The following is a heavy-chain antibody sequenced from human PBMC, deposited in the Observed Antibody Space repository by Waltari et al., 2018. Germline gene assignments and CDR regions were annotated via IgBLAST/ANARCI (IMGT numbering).Heavy chain of an antibody. CDR1: VGSISSSSYY. V-gene: IGHV4-39*01. CDR2: IYYSGGT. Sequence: QLQLQESGPGLSKPSETLSLTCTVSVGSISSSSYYCGWVRQPPGKGLEWLGSIYYSGGTYYNPSLKSRVTISGDTSKNQFSLKLSSVTAADTAVYYCARALYSGSYRDWGQGTLVTVSS. CDR3: ARALYSGSYRD. J-gene: IGHJ4*02. D-gene: IGHD1-26*01.